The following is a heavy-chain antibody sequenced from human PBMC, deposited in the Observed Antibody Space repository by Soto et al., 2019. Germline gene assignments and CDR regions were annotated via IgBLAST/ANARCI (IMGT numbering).Heavy chain of an antibody. CDR3: ARGDSTDCSNGVCSFFYNHDMDV. D-gene: IGHD2-8*01. CDR2: INSYSGGT. J-gene: IGHJ6*02. CDR1: GYTFIANY. Sequence: ASVKVSCKASGYTFIANYIHWVRQAPGQGLEWMGWINSYSGGTSTAQKFQGWVTMTTDTSISTASMELTRLTSDDTAIYYCARGDSTDCSNGVCSFFYNHDMDVWGQGTTVTVSS. V-gene: IGHV1-2*04.